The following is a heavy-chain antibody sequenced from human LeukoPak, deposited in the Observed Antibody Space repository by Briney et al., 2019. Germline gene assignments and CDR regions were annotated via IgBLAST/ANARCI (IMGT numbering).Heavy chain of an antibody. CDR1: GYTFTSYD. CDR2: MNPNSGNT. V-gene: IGHV1-8*01. J-gene: IGHJ6*02. D-gene: IGHD6-6*01. CDR3: ARRDGHDNGMDV. Sequence: ASVKVSCKASGYTFTSYDTNWVRQATGQGLEWMGWMNPNSGNTGYAQKFQGRVTMTRNTSISTAYMELSSLRSEDTAVYYCARRDGHDNGMDVWGQGTTVTVSS.